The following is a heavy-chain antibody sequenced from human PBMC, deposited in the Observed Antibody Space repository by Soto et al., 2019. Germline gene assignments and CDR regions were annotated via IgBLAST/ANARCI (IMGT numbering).Heavy chain of an antibody. V-gene: IGHV1-69*06. CDR1: GGTFSSYA. CDR3: ATSSAADAFDI. J-gene: IGHJ3*02. Sequence: GASVKVSCKASGGTFSSYAISWVRQAPGQGLEWMGGIIPIFGTANYAQKFQGRVTITADKSTSTAYMELSSLRSEDTAVYYCATSSAADAFDIWGQGTMVTVSS. D-gene: IGHD1-26*01. CDR2: IIPIFGTA.